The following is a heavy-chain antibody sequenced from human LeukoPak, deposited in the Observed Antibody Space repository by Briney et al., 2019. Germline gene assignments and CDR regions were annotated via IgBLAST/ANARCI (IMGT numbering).Heavy chain of an antibody. CDR2: ISSSGTYV. V-gene: IGHV3-21*01. Sequence: GGSLRLSCAASGFTFSSYSMNWVRQAPGKGLEWVSSISSSGTYVYYADSVKGRFTISRDNAKNSLSLQMNSLRAEDTAVYYCARRSWFDPWGQGTLVTVSS. J-gene: IGHJ5*02. CDR1: GFTFSSYS. CDR3: ARRSWFDP.